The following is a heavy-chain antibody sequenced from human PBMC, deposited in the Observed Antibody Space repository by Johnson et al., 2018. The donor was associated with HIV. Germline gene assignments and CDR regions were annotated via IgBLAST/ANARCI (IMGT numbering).Heavy chain of an antibody. V-gene: IGHV3-30*04. J-gene: IGHJ3*02. CDR2: ISFDGSNK. D-gene: IGHD3-22*01. CDR1: GFTFSSYA. Sequence: QVQLVESGGGVVQPGRSLRLSCGASGFTFSSYAMHWVRQAPGKGLEWVAFISFDGSNKYYADSVNGRFTIARDYSKNTLFLQMNSLRAEDTAVYYCARSTMIEDAFDIWGQGTMVTVSS. CDR3: ARSTMIEDAFDI.